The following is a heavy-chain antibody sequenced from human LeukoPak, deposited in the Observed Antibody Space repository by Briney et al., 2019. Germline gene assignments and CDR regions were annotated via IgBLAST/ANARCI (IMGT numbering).Heavy chain of an antibody. CDR2: ISNGNT. J-gene: IGHJ5*02. Sequence: PGGSLRLSCAAPGFPFSNHAMSWVRQPPGKGLEWVSAISNGNTYYADSVRGRFTISRDDSENMVYLQMNSLRDEDTALYYCVREAGYCASVCLKSNWFDPWGQGTLVTVSS. V-gene: IGHV3-23*01. CDR1: GFPFSNHA. D-gene: IGHD2-21*02. CDR3: VREAGYCASVCLKSNWFDP.